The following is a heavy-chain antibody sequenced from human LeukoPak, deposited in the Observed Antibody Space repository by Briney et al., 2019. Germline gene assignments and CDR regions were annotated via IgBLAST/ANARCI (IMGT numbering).Heavy chain of an antibody. V-gene: IGHV3-11*01. CDR3: ARDPFMTTGWGIDY. CDR2: ISGTGNSI. CDR1: GFTFSDDY. J-gene: IGHJ4*02. Sequence: GGSLRLSCVASGFTFSDDYMNWIRQAPGKGLEWVAYISGTGNSIYYAETVKGRFTISRDNARNSLHLQMNSLRVEDTAVYYCARDPFMTTGWGIDYWGQGTLVTVSS. D-gene: IGHD4-17*01.